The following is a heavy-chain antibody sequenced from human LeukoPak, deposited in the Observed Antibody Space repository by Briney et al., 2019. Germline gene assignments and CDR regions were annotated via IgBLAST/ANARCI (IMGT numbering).Heavy chain of an antibody. V-gene: IGHV3-30*03. CDR1: GLTFSTYG. J-gene: IGHJ4*02. Sequence: GGSLRLSCAASGLTFSTYGINWVRQTPGKGLEWVASISSDGSVTCYADSVKGRFTISRDNSKNTLYLEMSSLRAEDTAVYYCALFDHWGQGTLVTVSS. CDR2: ISSDGSVT. CDR3: ALFDH.